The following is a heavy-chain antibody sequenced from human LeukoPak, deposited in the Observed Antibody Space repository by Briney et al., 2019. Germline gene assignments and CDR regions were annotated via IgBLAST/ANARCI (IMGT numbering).Heavy chain of an antibody. D-gene: IGHD6-19*01. CDR2: IYSGGAT. J-gene: IGHJ4*02. CDR3: ARERNLEIAVAGTIFNY. Sequence: GGSLRLSCAASGFTFSSYAMSWVRQAPGKGLEWVSVIYSGGATYYADSVKGRFTISRDNSKNTLYLQMKSLRAEDTAVYYCARERNLEIAVAGTIFNYWGQGTLVTVSS. V-gene: IGHV3-66*01. CDR1: GFTFSSYA.